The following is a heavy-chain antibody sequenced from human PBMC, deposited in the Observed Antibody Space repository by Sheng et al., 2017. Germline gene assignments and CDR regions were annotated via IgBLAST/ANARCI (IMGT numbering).Heavy chain of an antibody. CDR1: GFSLSLFA. J-gene: IGHJ6*03. CDR2: IADGVNVV. D-gene: IGHD5-18*01. CDR3: ARENGYTTGNYMDV. V-gene: IGHV3-48*03. Sequence: EVRLVESGGDVVQPGGSLSLSCAVSGFSLSLFAVSWVRWSPAKGPEWVSYIADGVNVVYYADSVRGRFTVSRDSAKNSLILQMNSLRADDTGIYYCARENGYTTGNYMDVWGKGTTVTVSS.